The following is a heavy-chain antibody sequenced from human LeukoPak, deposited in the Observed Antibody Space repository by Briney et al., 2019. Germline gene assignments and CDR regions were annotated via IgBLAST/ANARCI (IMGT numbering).Heavy chain of an antibody. V-gene: IGHV3-7*01. Sequence: GGSLRLSCTVSGITFSSYWMRWVRQAPGKGLEWVANIKQDGYEKYYVDSVKGRFTISRDNSKNTLYLQMGSLRAEDMAVYYCARSLAPGIVGASFDYWGQGTLVTVSS. J-gene: IGHJ4*02. CDR3: ARSLAPGIVGASFDY. D-gene: IGHD1-26*01. CDR2: IKQDGYEK. CDR1: GITFSSYW.